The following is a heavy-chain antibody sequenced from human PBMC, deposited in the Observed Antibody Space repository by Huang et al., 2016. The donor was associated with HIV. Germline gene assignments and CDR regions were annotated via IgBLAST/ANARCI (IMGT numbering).Heavy chain of an antibody. CDR2: ISSSDSTI. V-gene: IGHV3-48*01. CDR3: ARDLPGGITGVTVGLDY. CDR1: GFTFYTYS. Sequence: EVQLVESGGGVVQPGGSLRLSCVASGFTFYTYSMNWVRQAPGKGREWLSYISSSDSTIYYADSVKGRFTISRDNAKNSLYLQMNSLRAEDTAVYYCARDLPGGITGVTVGLDYWGQGTLVSVSS. D-gene: IGHD1-20*01. J-gene: IGHJ4*02.